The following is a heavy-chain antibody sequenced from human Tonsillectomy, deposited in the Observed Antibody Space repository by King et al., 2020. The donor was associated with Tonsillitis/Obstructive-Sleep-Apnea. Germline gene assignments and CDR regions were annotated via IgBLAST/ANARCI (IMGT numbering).Heavy chain of an antibody. J-gene: IGHJ4*02. CDR1: GFTFSYYS. CDR3: ARDDRVGYGPYYDSSGFDY. V-gene: IGHV3-21*01. Sequence: QLVQSGGGLVKPGGSLRLSCAASGFTFSYYSMNWVRQAPGKGLEWVSSISSSSSYIYYADSVKGRFTISRDNAKNSLYLQMNSLRAEDTAVYYCARDDRVGYGPYYDSSGFDYWGRGTLATVPS. D-gene: IGHD3-22*01. CDR2: ISSSSSYI.